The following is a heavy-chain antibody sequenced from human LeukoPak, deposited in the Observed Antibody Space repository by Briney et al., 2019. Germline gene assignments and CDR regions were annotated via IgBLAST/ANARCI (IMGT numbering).Heavy chain of an antibody. CDR2: ISYDGSNK. D-gene: IGHD3-22*01. CDR1: GFTFSSYA. Sequence: GGSLRLSCAASGFTFSSYAMHWVRQAPGKGLEWVAVISYDGSNKYYADSVKGRFTISRDNSKNTLYLQMNSLRAEDTAVYYCARGDSYDSSGYSSTFDYWGQGTLVTVSS. J-gene: IGHJ4*02. V-gene: IGHV3-30-3*01. CDR3: ARGDSYDSSGYSSTFDY.